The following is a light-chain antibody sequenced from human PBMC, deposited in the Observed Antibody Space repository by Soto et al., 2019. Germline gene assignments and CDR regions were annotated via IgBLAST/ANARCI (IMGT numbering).Light chain of an antibody. J-gene: IGKJ2*01. CDR3: QQYNSDGHT. V-gene: IGKV1-5*01. CDR1: QSVSRR. Sequence: DIQMTQSPSTLSASVGDRVTIACRASQSVSRRLAWYQQKPGKAPELLIYDASILQSGVPSRFTGSGSGTEFTLTISGLQPDDFATYYCQQYNSDGHTFCQGTELEI. CDR2: DAS.